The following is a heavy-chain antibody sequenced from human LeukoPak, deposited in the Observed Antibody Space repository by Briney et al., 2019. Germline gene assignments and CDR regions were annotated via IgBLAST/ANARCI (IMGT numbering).Heavy chain of an antibody. CDR1: GYPISSGYY. V-gene: IGHV4-38-2*02. J-gene: IGHJ3*02. CDR2: IFHSGST. Sequence: PSETLSLTCTVSGYPISSGYYWGWIRQPPGKGLEWIGSIFHSGSTYYNPSLKSRVIISLDTSKNQFSLKLSSVTAADTAVYYCARANYYDSIGYSRGAFDIWGQGTMVPVSS. CDR3: ARANYYDSIGYSRGAFDI. D-gene: IGHD3-22*01.